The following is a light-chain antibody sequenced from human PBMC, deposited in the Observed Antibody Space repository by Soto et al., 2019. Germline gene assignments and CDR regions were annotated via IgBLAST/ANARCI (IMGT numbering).Light chain of an antibody. CDR3: SSYTSSSTYV. V-gene: IGLV2-14*01. J-gene: IGLJ1*01. Sequence: QSVLTQPASVSGSPGQSITISCTGTSSDVGGYNYVSWYQQHPGKAPKLMIYEVSNRPSGVSNRFSGSKSGNTASLTISGLQAEDEADYSCSSYTSSSTYVFGTGYKVNVL. CDR1: SSDVGGYNY. CDR2: EVS.